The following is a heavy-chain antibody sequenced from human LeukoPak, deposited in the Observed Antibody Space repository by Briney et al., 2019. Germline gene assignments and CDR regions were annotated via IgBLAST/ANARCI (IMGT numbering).Heavy chain of an antibody. Sequence: GGSLRLSCVASGFTFSSYWMNWVRQAPGKGLEWVSSISSSSSYIYYADSMKGRFTISRDNAKNSLYLQMNSLRAEDTAVYYCAREGSSGSYRRYYFDYWGQGTLVTVSS. CDR3: AREGSSGSYRRYYFDY. J-gene: IGHJ4*02. CDR2: ISSSSSYI. D-gene: IGHD1-26*01. V-gene: IGHV3-21*01. CDR1: GFTFSSYW.